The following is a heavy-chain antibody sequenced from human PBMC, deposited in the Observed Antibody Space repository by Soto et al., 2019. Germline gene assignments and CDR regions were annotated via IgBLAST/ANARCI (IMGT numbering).Heavy chain of an antibody. Sequence: PSETLSFTCSVSTGSMRTYYWTWIRQSPGKGLEWIGQISHTGRTKYNPSLESGVTISVDTSRKQFSLKLTSVTAADTALYYCARDDTTGLFDFWGQGTLVTVSS. D-gene: IGHD4-17*01. CDR3: ARDDTTGLFDF. CDR2: ISHTGRT. V-gene: IGHV4-59*01. J-gene: IGHJ4*02. CDR1: TGSMRTYY.